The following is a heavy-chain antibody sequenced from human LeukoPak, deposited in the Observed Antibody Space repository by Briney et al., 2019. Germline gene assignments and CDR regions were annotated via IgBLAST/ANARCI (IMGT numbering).Heavy chain of an antibody. CDR1: GFTFSSFW. V-gene: IGHV3-74*03. Sequence: GGSLRLSCAASGFTFSSFWVHWVRQAPGKGLVWVSRVSDDGSTTTYADSVKGRFTISRDNAKNTLYLQMNSLRPEDTAVYYCVRHNAARAFDIWGQGTMVIVSS. J-gene: IGHJ3*02. CDR2: VSDDGSTT. CDR3: VRHNAARAFDI. D-gene: IGHD1-1*01.